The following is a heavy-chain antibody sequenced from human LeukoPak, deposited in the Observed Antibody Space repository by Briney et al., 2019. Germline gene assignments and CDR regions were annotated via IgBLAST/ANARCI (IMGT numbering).Heavy chain of an antibody. V-gene: IGHV1-8*01. D-gene: IGHD3-10*01. CDR3: ARGLRSDY. J-gene: IGHJ4*02. Sequence: ASVKVSCKASGYTFSNYDINWVRQAPGKGLEWMGCMNPNSGRRDYAQKFQGRVTITRNSSINTAYMELTSLRSDDTAVYYCARGLRSDYWGQGTLVTVSS. CDR1: GYTFSNYD. CDR2: MNPNSGRR.